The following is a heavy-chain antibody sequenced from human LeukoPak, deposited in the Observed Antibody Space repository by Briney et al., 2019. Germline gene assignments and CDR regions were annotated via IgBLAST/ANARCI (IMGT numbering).Heavy chain of an antibody. CDR2: FWYDGTTK. CDR3: ARGIVGTRTNNHYYFDH. Sequence: GGSLRLSCAASGFSFSSFGLHWVRQAPGKGLEWVAVFWYDGTTKHYAASVEGRFTISKDSSKKTLSLQMDNLSAEDTAVYLCARGIVGTRTNNHYYFDHWGQGTLVTVSS. V-gene: IGHV3-33*01. D-gene: IGHD1-26*01. CDR1: GFSFSSFG. J-gene: IGHJ4*02.